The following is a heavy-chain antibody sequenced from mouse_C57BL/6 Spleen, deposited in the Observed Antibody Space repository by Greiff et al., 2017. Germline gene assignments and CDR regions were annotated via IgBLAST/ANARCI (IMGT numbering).Heavy chain of an antibody. CDR2: ISDGGSYT. J-gene: IGHJ2*01. V-gene: IGHV5-4*01. CDR1: GFTFSSYA. CDR3: AREQYYYGSSYFDY. D-gene: IGHD1-1*01. Sequence: EVHLVESGGGLVKPGGSLKLSCAASGFTFSSYAMSWVRQTPEKRLEWVATISDGGSYTYYPDNVKGRFTISRDNAKNNLYLQMSHLKSEDTAMYYCAREQYYYGSSYFDYWGQGTTLTVAS.